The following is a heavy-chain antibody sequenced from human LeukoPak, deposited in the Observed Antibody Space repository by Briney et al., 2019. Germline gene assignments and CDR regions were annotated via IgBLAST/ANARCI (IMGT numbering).Heavy chain of an antibody. CDR1: GFTFSSYG. D-gene: IGHD6-19*01. Sequence: GGSLRLSCAASGFTFSSYGMRWVRQAPGKGLEWVAVISYDGSNKYYADSVKGRFTISRDNSKNTLYLQMNSLRAEDTAVYYCAKTSRGSGWYFDYWGQGTLVTVSS. J-gene: IGHJ4*02. CDR3: AKTSRGSGWYFDY. V-gene: IGHV3-30*18. CDR2: ISYDGSNK.